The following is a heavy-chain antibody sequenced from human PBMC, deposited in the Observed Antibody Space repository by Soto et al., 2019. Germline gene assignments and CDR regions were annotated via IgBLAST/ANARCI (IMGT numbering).Heavy chain of an antibody. CDR1: GGTFSSYA. CDR3: ARDQSYYYDSSGYLGQDAFDI. V-gene: IGHV1-69*13. J-gene: IGHJ3*02. D-gene: IGHD3-22*01. Sequence: SVKVSCKASGGTFSSYAISWVRQAPGQGLEWMGGIIPIFGTANYAQKFQGRVTITADESTSTAYMELSSLRSEDTAVYYCARDQSYYYDSSGYLGQDAFDIWGQGTMVTVSS. CDR2: IIPIFGTA.